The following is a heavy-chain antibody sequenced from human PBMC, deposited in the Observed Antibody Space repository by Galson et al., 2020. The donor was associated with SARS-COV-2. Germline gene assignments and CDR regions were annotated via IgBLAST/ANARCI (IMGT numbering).Heavy chain of an antibody. D-gene: IGHD6-19*01. V-gene: IGHV4-4*07. CDR3: AREWVDSSGSDQLDY. J-gene: IGHJ4*02. CDR2: IYTSGST. Sequence: SETLSLTCTVSGGSISSYYWSWIRQPAGKGLEWIGRIYTSGSTNYNPSLKSRVTMSVDTSKNQFSLKLSSVTAADTAVYYCAREWVDSSGSDQLDYWGQGTLVTVSS. CDR1: GGSISSYY.